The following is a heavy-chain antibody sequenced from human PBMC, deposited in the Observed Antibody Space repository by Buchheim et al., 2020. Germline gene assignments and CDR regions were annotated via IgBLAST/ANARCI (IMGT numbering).Heavy chain of an antibody. CDR3: AKSSIAVAGTLVC. D-gene: IGHD6-19*01. J-gene: IGHJ4*02. Sequence: QVQLVESGGGVVQPGRSLRLSCATSGFTFGRYGLHWVRQPPGMGLEWVARIWYDSTYKDYADSVKGRFTISRDDLRNTVYLQMDSLRAEDTAVYYCAKSSIAVAGTLVCWGQGTL. CDR1: GFTFGRYG. CDR2: IWYDSTYK. V-gene: IGHV3-33*06.